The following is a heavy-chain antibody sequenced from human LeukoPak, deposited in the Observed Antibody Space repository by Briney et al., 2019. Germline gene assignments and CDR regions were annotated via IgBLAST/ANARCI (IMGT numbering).Heavy chain of an antibody. CDR2: INQDGSER. V-gene: IGHV3-7*03. CDR1: GFSFNKYW. J-gene: IGHJ4*02. Sequence: GGSLRLSCVVSGFSFNKYWMSWVRQAPGKGLEWVANINQDGSERNYVDSVKGRFTISRDNAKNSLSLQMNILRVADTAVYYCAREYIDSDYHGLGSYFALDSWGQGILVTVSS. D-gene: IGHD3-10*01. CDR3: AREYIDSDYHGLGSYFALDS.